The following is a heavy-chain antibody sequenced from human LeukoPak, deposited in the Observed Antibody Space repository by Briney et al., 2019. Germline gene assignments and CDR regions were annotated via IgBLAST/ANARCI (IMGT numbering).Heavy chain of an antibody. J-gene: IGHJ3*01. CDR2: ISTSGSNI. D-gene: IGHD3-10*01. V-gene: IGHV3-11*04. CDR1: GFTFSDYY. Sequence: GGSLRLSGAASGFTFSDYYMSWIRQAPGKGLEWISYISTSGSNIHYADSVKGRFTISRDNAENSVYLQMNRLRDEDTAIYYCARAYGSGSYWFDYWGQGTMVTVSS. CDR3: ARAYGSGSYWFDY.